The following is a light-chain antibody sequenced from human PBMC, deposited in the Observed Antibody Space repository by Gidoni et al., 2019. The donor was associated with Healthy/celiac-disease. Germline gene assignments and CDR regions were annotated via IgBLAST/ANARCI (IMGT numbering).Light chain of an antibody. Sequence: QSALTQPASVSGSPGQSITISCTGTSSDVGGYNYVSWYQQHPGKAPKLMIYEVSNRPSGVSNRFSVSKSGNTASLTIPGLKAEDEAEYYCSSYTSSSTVVFGGGTKLTVL. CDR1: SSDVGGYNY. V-gene: IGLV2-14*01. CDR3: SSYTSSSTVV. CDR2: EVS. J-gene: IGLJ2*01.